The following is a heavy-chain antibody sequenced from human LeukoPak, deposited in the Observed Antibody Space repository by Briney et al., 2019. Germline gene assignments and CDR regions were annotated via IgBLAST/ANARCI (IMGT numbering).Heavy chain of an antibody. Sequence: GGSLRLSCAASGFTVSSNYMSWVRQAPGKGLDWVSVIYSGGSTYYADSVKGRFTISRDNSKNTLYLQMNSLRAEDTAVYYCARDPDYYYGMDVWGQGTTVTVSS. CDR3: ARDPDYYYGMDV. J-gene: IGHJ6*02. CDR2: IYSGGST. V-gene: IGHV3-53*01. CDR1: GFTVSSNY.